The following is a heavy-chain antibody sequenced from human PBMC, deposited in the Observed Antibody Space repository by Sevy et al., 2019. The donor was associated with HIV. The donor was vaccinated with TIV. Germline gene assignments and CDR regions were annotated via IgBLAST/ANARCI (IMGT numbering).Heavy chain of an antibody. CDR1: GFTFSTYS. Sequence: GGSLRLSCAASGFTFSTYSMNWVRQAPGKGLEWVSYISRSSSTMYYADSVKGRFTISRDNAKNSLYLQMNSLRDEDTAVYSCATYYYDSGGYSVFRFDYWGQVPLVTVSS. V-gene: IGHV3-48*02. J-gene: IGHJ4*02. CDR3: ATYYYDSGGYSVFRFDY. D-gene: IGHD3-22*01. CDR2: ISRSSSTM.